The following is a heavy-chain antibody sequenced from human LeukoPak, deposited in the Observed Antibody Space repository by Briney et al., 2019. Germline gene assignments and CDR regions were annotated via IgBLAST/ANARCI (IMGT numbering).Heavy chain of an antibody. CDR1: GFTFSSYG. Sequence: GRSLRLSCAASGFTFSSYGMHWVRQAPGKGLEWVAVISYDGSNKYYADSVKGRFTISRDNSKNTLYLQMNSLRAEDTAVYYCAKDLVVGATYYFDYWGQGTLVTVSS. D-gene: IGHD1-26*01. V-gene: IGHV3-30*18. J-gene: IGHJ4*02. CDR3: AKDLVVGATYYFDY. CDR2: ISYDGSNK.